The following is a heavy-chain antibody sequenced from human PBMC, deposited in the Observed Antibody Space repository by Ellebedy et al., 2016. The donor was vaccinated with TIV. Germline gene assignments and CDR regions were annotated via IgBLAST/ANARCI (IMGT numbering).Heavy chain of an antibody. Sequence: MPSETLSLTCTVSGGSIGGNYWSWIRQPPGKSLEWIGFVYYTGTTNYNPSLKSRLTLSVDPSRNQFPLKLTSVTAADTGLYYSARHKPARKWYLPYSFYSWGQGTRVTVSS. CDR2: VYYTGTT. J-gene: IGHJ4*02. V-gene: IGHV4-59*08. CDR3: ARHKPARKWYLPYSFYS. CDR1: GGSIGGNY. D-gene: IGHD4-23*01.